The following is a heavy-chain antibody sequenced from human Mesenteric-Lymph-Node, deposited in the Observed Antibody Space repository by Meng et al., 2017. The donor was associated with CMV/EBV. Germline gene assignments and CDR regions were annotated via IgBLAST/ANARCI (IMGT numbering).Heavy chain of an antibody. CDR3: ARADFDSSGYDYPEY. J-gene: IGHJ4*02. V-gene: IGHV4-39*07. Sequence: SETLSLTCTVSGASISTSDYYWGWVRQPPGKGLEWIGSIFYGGRTYSDPGSTYYNPSLKSRVTISIDTSNNQFSLKVTSVTAADTAVYYCARADFDSSGYDYPEYWGQGTLVTVSS. CDR2: IFYGGRTYSDPGST. D-gene: IGHD3-22*01. CDR1: GASISTSDYY.